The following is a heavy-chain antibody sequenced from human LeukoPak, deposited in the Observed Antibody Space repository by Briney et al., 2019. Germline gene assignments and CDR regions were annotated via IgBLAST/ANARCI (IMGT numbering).Heavy chain of an antibody. CDR3: ARSKIIADY. CDR2: INPSGGST. CDR1: GYTFSNYY. J-gene: IGHJ4*02. V-gene: IGHV1-46*01. D-gene: IGHD2/OR15-2a*01. Sequence: ASVKVSCKASGYTFSNYYMHWVRQAPGQGLEWMGIINPSGGSTTYTQKFQGRVTMTRDASTSTVYMELSSLRSEDTAVYYCARSKIIADYWGQGTLVTVSS.